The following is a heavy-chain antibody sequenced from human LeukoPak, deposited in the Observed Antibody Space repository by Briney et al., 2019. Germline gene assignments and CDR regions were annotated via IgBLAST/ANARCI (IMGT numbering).Heavy chain of an antibody. CDR3: AREKGYCTTTSCYRTGGFDY. V-gene: IGHV3-11*01. CDR2: ISGLANTI. J-gene: IGHJ4*02. D-gene: IGHD2-2*01. CDR1: GFTFSDYY. Sequence: GGSLRLSCAASGFTFSDYYMSWIRQAPGKGLEWASYISGLANTIHYADSMKGRFTISRDNARNSVYLQMNSLRVDDTAVYYCAREKGYCTTTSCYRTGGFDYWGQGTLVTVSS.